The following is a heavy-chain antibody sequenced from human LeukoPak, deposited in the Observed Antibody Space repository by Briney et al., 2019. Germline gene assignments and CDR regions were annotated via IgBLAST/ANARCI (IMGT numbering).Heavy chain of an antibody. J-gene: IGHJ4*02. V-gene: IGHV2-70*04. Sequence: SGPALVKPTQTLTLTCTFSGFSLITTPMRVSWIRQPPGKALEWLARIDWDDDKFYSTSLKTRLTISKDTSKNQVVLTMTNMGPVDTATYYCARISSYTDIYFDYWGQGTLVTVSS. CDR1: GFSLITTPMR. CDR3: ARISSYTDIYFDY. CDR2: IDWDDDK. D-gene: IGHD3-10*01.